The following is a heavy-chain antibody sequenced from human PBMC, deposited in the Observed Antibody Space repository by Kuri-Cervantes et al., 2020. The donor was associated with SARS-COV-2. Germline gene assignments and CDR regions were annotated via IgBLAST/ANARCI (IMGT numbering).Heavy chain of an antibody. CDR1: GGSVSSYY. CDR3: ARQGLGYCSSTSCYNAFDI. V-gene: IGHV4-59*08. J-gene: IGHJ3*02. D-gene: IGHD2-2*02. Sequence: GSLRLSCTVSGGSVSSYYWSWIRQPPGKGLEWIGFLHYSGGITNYNPSLQSRVTISRDTSKNQFSLNLSSVTAADTAVYYCARQGLGYCSSTSCYNAFDIWGQGTMVTVSS. CDR2: LHYSGGIT.